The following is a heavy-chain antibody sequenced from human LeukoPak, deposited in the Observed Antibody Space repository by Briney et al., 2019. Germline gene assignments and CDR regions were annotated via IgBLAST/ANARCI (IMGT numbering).Heavy chain of an antibody. CDR3: AKAPPADFWSGSKLYYYYGMDV. CDR1: GFTFRTYG. Sequence: PGGSLRLSCEASGFTFRTYGMHWVRQAPGKGLEWVAVISYDGSSEHYADSVKGRFTISRDNFKNTLYLQMNSLRAEDTAVYYCAKAPPADFWSGSKLYYYYGMDVWGQGTTVTVSS. V-gene: IGHV3-30*18. CDR2: ISYDGSSE. D-gene: IGHD3-3*01. J-gene: IGHJ6*02.